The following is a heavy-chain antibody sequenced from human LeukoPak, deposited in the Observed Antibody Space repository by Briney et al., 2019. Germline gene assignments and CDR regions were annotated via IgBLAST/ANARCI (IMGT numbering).Heavy chain of an antibody. CDR2: ISAYNGNT. V-gene: IGHV1-18*01. J-gene: IGHJ6*03. D-gene: IGHD1-26*01. Sequence: GASVKVSCKASGYTFTSYGISWVRQAPGQGLEWMGWISAYNGNTNYAQKLQGRVTMTTDTPTSTAYMELRSLRSDDTAVYYCARAQWELLDYYYYYMDVWGKGTTVTVSS. CDR1: GYTFTSYG. CDR3: ARAQWELLDYYYYYMDV.